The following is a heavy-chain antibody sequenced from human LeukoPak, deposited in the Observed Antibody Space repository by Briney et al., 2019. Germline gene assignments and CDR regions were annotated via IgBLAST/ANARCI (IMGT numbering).Heavy chain of an antibody. J-gene: IGHJ4*02. D-gene: IGHD3-3*01. Sequence: GGSLRLSCAAPGFTFSSYGMHWVRQAPGKGLEWVAVISYDGSNKYYADSVKGRFTISRDNSKNTLYLQMNSLRAEDTAVYYCARSKGFLEWSSEYWGQGTLVTVSS. CDR3: ARSKGFLEWSSEY. CDR2: ISYDGSNK. CDR1: GFTFSSYG. V-gene: IGHV3-30*03.